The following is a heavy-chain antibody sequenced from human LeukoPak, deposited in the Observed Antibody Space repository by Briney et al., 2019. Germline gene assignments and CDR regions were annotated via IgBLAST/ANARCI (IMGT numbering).Heavy chain of an antibody. CDR2: ISSSSSYT. CDR3: ARGIEATRRSAGTCNYFDY. Sequence: GGSLRLSCAASGFTFSDYYMSWIRQAPGKGLECVSYISSSSSYTNSADSVKGRFTISRDNAKNSLFLQMNSLRADDTAVYYCARGIEATRRSAGTCNYFDYWGQGILVTVSS. D-gene: IGHD5-12*01. V-gene: IGHV3-11*06. J-gene: IGHJ4*02. CDR1: GFTFSDYY.